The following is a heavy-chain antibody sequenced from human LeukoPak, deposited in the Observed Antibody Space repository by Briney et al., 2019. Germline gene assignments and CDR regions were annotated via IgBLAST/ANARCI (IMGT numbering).Heavy chain of an antibody. CDR2: ISWNSGRI. J-gene: IGHJ3*01. D-gene: IGHD3-3*01. V-gene: IGHV3-9*03. CDR3: AKSRTIFGEVIADTFDF. CDR1: GFIFDDYG. Sequence: PGGSLRLSCAASGFIFDDYGMHWVRQAPGKGLEWVSGISWNSGRIGFADSVNGRFTISRDNAKNSLYLQMNNLRAEDMALYYCAKSRTIFGEVIADTFDFWGQGTMVTVS.